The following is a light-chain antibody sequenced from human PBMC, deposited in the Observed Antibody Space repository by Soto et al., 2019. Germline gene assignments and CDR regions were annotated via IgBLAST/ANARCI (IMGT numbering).Light chain of an antibody. J-gene: IGKJ2*01. CDR1: QSVNNN. V-gene: IGKV3-15*01. CDR2: GAS. CDR3: QQYNNWPPLYT. Sequence: IVMTQSPATLSVSPGERATLSCRASQSVNNNLAWYQQKPGQAPRLLIYGASSRATGIPARFSGSGSGTEFTLTITSLQSEAFAVYFCQQYNNWPPLYTFGQGTKLEIK.